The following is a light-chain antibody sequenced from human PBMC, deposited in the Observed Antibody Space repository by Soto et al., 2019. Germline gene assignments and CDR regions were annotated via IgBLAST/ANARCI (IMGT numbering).Light chain of an antibody. CDR3: MQGTHLLGT. J-gene: IGKJ1*01. CDR2: EVS. CDR1: QSLVYNDGNTY. V-gene: IGKV2-30*01. Sequence: DDVMTQSPLSLPVTLGQPASISCRSSQSLVYNDGNTYLDWFQQRPGQYPRRLIYEVSNRDYGSQEKFSGGGSGIDFTLKISRVEAENFGVYYCMQGTHLLGTFGQGTNVDIK.